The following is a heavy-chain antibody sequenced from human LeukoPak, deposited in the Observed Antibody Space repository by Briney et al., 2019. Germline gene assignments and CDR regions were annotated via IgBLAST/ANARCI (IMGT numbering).Heavy chain of an antibody. CDR3: ARHHNYYDSSGPFDY. J-gene: IGHJ4*02. Sequence: GGSLRLSCAASGFTFSSYGMHWVRQAPGKGLEWVAVIWYDGSNKYYADSVKGRFTISRDNSKNTLYLQMNSLRAEDTAVYYCARHHNYYDSSGPFDYWGQGTLVTVSS. D-gene: IGHD3-22*01. V-gene: IGHV3-33*01. CDR1: GFTFSSYG. CDR2: IWYDGSNK.